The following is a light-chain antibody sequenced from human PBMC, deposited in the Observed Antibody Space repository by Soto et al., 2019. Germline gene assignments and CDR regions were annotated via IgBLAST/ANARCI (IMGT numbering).Light chain of an antibody. CDR2: DVS. Sequence: QSALTQPASVSGSPGQSITISCTGTSSDVGGYNYVSWYQQYPGKAPKLMIYDVSNRPSGVSNRFSCSKSGNTASLTISGLQAEDEADYYCTSYTTSSTLVFGTGTKVTVL. J-gene: IGLJ1*01. CDR1: SSDVGGYNY. V-gene: IGLV2-14*01. CDR3: TSYTTSSTLV.